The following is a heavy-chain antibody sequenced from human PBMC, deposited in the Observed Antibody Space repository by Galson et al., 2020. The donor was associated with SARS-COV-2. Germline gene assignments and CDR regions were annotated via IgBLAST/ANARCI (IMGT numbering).Heavy chain of an antibody. J-gene: IGHJ4*02. CDR2: IYHSGST. V-gene: IGHV4-38-2*02. Sequence: SQTLSLTCTVSGYSISSGYYWGWIRQPPGKGLEWIGSIYHSGSTYYNPSLKSRVTISVDTSKNQFSLKLSSVTAADTAVYYCGYGYSSTWYMGWGQGTLVTVSS. CDR1: GYSISSGYY. CDR3: GYGYSSTWYMG. D-gene: IGHD6-13*01.